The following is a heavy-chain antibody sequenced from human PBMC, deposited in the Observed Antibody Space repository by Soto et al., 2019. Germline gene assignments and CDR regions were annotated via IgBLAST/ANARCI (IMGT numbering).Heavy chain of an antibody. Sequence: QVQLVQSGAEVKKPGSSVKVSCKASGGTFSSYTISWVRQAPGQGLEWMGRIIPILGIANYAQKFQGRVTITADKYTSTAYMELSSLRSEDTAVYYCARGYSSSWYEYYYGMDVWGQGTTVTVSS. D-gene: IGHD6-13*01. CDR1: GGTFSSYT. V-gene: IGHV1-69*02. CDR2: IIPILGIA. J-gene: IGHJ6*02. CDR3: ARGYSSSWYEYYYGMDV.